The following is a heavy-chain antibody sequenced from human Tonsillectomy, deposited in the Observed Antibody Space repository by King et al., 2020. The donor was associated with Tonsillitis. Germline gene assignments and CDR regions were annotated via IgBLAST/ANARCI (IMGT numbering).Heavy chain of an antibody. CDR2: IKQDGSEK. CDR3: ARVSPDILTGCSFDY. J-gene: IGHJ4*02. Sequence: QLVQSGGGLVQPGGSLRLSCAASGFTFSSYWMSWVRQAPGKGLEWVANIKQDGSEKYYVDSVKGRFTISRDNAKNSLYLQMNSLRAEDTAVYYCARVSPDILTGCSFDYWGQGTLVTVSS. V-gene: IGHV3-7*03. CDR1: GFTFSSYW. D-gene: IGHD3-9*01.